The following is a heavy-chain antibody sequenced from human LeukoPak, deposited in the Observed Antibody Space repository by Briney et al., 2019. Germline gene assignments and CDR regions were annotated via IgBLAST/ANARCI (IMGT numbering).Heavy chain of an antibody. D-gene: IGHD3-3*01. CDR1: GGSISSSSYY. J-gene: IGHJ5*02. V-gene: IGHV4-39*07. CDR2: IYYSGST. Sequence: PSETLSLTCTVSGGSISSSSYYWGWIRQPPGKGLEWIGSIYYSGSTYYNPSLKSRVTISVDTSKNQFSLKLSSVTAADTAVYYCARDHHGFLEWDPQPEGDWFDPWGQGTLVTVSS. CDR3: ARDHHGFLEWDPQPEGDWFDP.